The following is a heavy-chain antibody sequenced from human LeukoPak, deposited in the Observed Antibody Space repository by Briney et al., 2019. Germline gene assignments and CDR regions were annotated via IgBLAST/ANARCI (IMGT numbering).Heavy chain of an antibody. CDR3: ARAPSEIGGYYPEYFRH. D-gene: IGHD3-3*01. CDR2: IKSDGRT. V-gene: IGHV3-74*01. J-gene: IGHJ1*01. CDR1: GFTFSTYW. Sequence: GGSLRLSCAASGFTFSTYWMHWVRHAPGKGLVWVSRIKSDGRTNYADSVKGRFTISRDNAKNTLSLQMNSLRPEDTGVYYCARAPSEIGGYYPEYFRHWGQGTLVTVSS.